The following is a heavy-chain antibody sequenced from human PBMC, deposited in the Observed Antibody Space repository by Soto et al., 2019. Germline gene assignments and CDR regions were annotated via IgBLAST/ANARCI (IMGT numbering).Heavy chain of an antibody. V-gene: IGHV5-10-1*01. CDR2: IDPSDSYT. D-gene: IGHD2-2*01. J-gene: IGHJ6*02. CDR3: ARRGADIVVVPAADDINYYYYGMDV. CDR1: GYSFTSYW. Sequence: GESLKISCKGSGYSFTSYWISWVRQMPGKGLEWMGRIDPSDSYTNYSPSFQGHVTISADKSISTAYLQWSSLKASDTAMYYCARRGADIVVVPAADDINYYYYGMDVWGQGTTVTVSS.